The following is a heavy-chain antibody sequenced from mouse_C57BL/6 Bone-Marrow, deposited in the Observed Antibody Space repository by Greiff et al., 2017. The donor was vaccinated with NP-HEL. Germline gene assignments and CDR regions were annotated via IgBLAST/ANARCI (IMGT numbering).Heavy chain of an antibody. CDR3: ARKVATRAMDY. V-gene: IGHV5-6*01. D-gene: IGHD1-1*01. CDR1: GFTFSSYG. CDR2: ISSGGSYP. J-gene: IGHJ4*01. Sequence: DVQLVESGGDLVKPGGSLKLSCAASGFTFSSYGMSWVRQTPDKRLEWVATISSGGSYPYYPDSVKGRFTISRDNAKNTLYLQMSSLKSEDTAMYYCARKVATRAMDYWGQGTSVTVSS.